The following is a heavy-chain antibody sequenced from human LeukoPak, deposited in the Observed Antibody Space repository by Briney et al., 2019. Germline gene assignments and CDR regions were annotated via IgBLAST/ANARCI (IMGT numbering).Heavy chain of an antibody. CDR3: AKVSSGSIGDLNGELDY. J-gene: IGHJ4*02. CDR1: GFTFSSYG. V-gene: IGHV3-23*01. CDR2: ISGSGGST. D-gene: IGHD7-27*01. Sequence: PGGSLRLSCAASGFTFSSYGMSWVRQAPGKGLEWVSAISGSGGSTYYADSVKGRFTISRDNSKNTLYLQMNSLRAEDTAVYYCAKVSSGSIGDLNGELDYWGQGTLVTVSS.